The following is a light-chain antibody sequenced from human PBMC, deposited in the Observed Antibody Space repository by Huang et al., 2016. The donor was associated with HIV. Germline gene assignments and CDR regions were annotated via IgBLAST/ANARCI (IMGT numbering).Light chain of an antibody. CDR2: DAS. CDR1: QGVSNY. CDR3: QQRSDWPLT. V-gene: IGKV3-11*01. J-gene: IGKJ4*01. Sequence: IVLTQSPATLSLSPGERATLSCRASQGVSNYLAWYQQKPGQAPRLLIYDASTRATGIPARFSGRGSGTDFTLTISSLEPEDFAVYYCQQRSDWPLTFGGGTTVEI.